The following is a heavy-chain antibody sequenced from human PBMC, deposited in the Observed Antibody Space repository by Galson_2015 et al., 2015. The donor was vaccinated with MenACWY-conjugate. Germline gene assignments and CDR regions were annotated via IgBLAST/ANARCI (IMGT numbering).Heavy chain of an antibody. Sequence: SLRLSCAASGFTFSNYAMTWVRLAPGKGLEWVSGIGGSGFSPYYADSVKGRFTISRDNSNNTVSLQMNSLRPEDTAVYYCVRAEGWLRSAFDIWGQGTMVTVSS. CDR1: GFTFSNYA. CDR3: VRAEGWLRSAFDI. J-gene: IGHJ3*02. D-gene: IGHD5-24*01. CDR2: IGGSGFSP. V-gene: IGHV3-23*01.